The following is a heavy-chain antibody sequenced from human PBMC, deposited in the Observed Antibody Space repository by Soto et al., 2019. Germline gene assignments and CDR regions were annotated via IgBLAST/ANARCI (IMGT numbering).Heavy chain of an antibody. D-gene: IGHD3-10*01. J-gene: IGHJ5*02. V-gene: IGHV1-18*01. CDR1: GYTFTSYG. CDR2: ISAYNGNT. Sequence: GASVKVSCKASGYTFTSYGISWVRQAPGQGLEWMGWISAYNGNTNYAQKLQGRVTMTTDTSTSTAYMGLRSLRSDDTAVYYCARVLHYYGSGSVKKFDPWGQGTLVTVSS. CDR3: ARVLHYYGSGSVKKFDP.